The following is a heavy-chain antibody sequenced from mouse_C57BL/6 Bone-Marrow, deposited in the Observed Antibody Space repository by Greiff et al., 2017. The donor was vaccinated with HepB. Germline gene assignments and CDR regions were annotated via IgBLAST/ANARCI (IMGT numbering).Heavy chain of an antibody. D-gene: IGHD2-3*01. Sequence: VQLQQSGPELVKPGASVKISCKASGYAFSSSWMNWVKQRPGKGLEWIGRIYPGDGDTNYNEKFKDKATLTADKSSSTVYMELSRLTSEDSAVYFCARHEKGDGYYDWYFDVWGTGTTVTVSS. V-gene: IGHV1-82*01. J-gene: IGHJ1*03. CDR1: GYAFSSSW. CDR3: ARHEKGDGYYDWYFDV. CDR2: IYPGDGDT.